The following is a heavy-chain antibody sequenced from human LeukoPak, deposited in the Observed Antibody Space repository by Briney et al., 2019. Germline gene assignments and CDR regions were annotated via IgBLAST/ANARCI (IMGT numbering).Heavy chain of an antibody. Sequence: SETLSLTCTVSGGSINGYHWSWIRQPPGKGLEWIGYIYSSETTEYKPSLKCRVTISADTSKNQFSLKLTSVTAADTAIYYCARRNDFDIWGQGTMVTVSS. CDR2: IYSSETT. CDR3: ARRNDFDI. V-gene: IGHV4-4*08. CDR1: GGSINGYH. J-gene: IGHJ3*02.